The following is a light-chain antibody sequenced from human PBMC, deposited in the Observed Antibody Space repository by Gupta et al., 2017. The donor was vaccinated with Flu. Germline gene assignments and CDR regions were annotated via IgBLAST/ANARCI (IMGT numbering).Light chain of an antibody. CDR2: KND. V-gene: IGLV1-44*01. Sequence: RVTISCSGSSSNIGGNTVNWYQQLPGTAPKLLIYKNDQRPSGVPDRFSASKSGTSASLAISGLQSEDEADYYWAAWADSLNGVVFGGGTKLTVL. CDR1: SSNIGGNT. CDR3: AAWADSLNGVV. J-gene: IGLJ3*02.